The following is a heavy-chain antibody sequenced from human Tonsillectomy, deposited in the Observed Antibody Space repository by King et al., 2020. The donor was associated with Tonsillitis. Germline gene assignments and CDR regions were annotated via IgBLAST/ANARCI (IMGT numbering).Heavy chain of an antibody. CDR1: GFTFSSYG. CDR2: IWYDGSNK. CDR3: ARVGLGTGTPHPNRYYYYYYGMDV. D-gene: IGHD1/OR15-1a*01. Sequence: HVQLVESGGGVVQPGRSLRLSCAASGFTFSSYGMHWVRQAPGKGLEWVAVIWYDGSNKYYADSVKGRFTISRDNSKNTLYLQMNSLRAEETAVYYCARVGLGTGTPHPNRYYYYYYGMDVWGQGTTVTVSS. V-gene: IGHV3-33*01. J-gene: IGHJ6*02.